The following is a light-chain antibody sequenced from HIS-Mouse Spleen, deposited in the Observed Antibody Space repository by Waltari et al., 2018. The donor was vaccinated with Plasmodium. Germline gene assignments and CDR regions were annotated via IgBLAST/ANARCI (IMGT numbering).Light chain of an antibody. CDR2: EDS. J-gene: IGLJ3*02. Sequence: SYELTQPPSVSLSTGQTAMITCSGDALPQTSAFWYKQKSGQAPVLVIYEDSKRPSGIPERFSGSSSGTMATLTISGAQVEDEADYYCYSTDSSGNHRVFGGGTKLTVL. V-gene: IGLV3-10*01. CDR3: YSTDSSGNHRV. CDR1: ALPQTS.